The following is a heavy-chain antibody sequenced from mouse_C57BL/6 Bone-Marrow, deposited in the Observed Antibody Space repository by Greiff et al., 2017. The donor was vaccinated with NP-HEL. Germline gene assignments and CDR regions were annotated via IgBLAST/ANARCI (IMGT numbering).Heavy chain of an antibody. V-gene: IGHV5-16*01. CDR2: INYDGSST. CDR3: ATYSEDYYAMDY. J-gene: IGHJ4*01. Sequence: EVQLVESEGGLVQPGSSMKLSCTASGFTFSDYYMAWVRQVPEKGLEWVANINYDGSSTYYLDSLKSRFIISRDNAKNILYLQMSSLKSEDTATYYCATYSEDYYAMDYWGQGTSVTVSS. D-gene: IGHD2-10*01. CDR1: GFTFSDYY.